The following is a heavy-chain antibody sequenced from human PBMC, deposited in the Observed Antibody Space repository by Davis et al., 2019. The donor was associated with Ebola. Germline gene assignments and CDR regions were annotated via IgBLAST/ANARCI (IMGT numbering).Heavy chain of an antibody. D-gene: IGHD4-17*01. Sequence: MPSETLSLTCAVYGGSFSGYYWSWIRQPPGKGLEWIGEINHSGISKYSPSLKSRVTVSVDTSKNQFSLRLTSVTAADTAVYYCARGLRRAIHGVDYWGQGTLVTVSS. CDR3: ARGLRRAIHGVDY. J-gene: IGHJ4*02. CDR1: GGSFSGYY. V-gene: IGHV4-34*01. CDR2: INHSGIS.